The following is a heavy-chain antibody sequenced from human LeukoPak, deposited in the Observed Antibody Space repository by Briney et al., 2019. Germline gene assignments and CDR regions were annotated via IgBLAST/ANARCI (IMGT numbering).Heavy chain of an antibody. J-gene: IGHJ4*02. CDR2: ISSSSSYI. V-gene: IGHV3-21*01. Sequence: GRSLRLSRAASGFTFSSYSMNWVRQAPGKGLEWVSSISSSSSYIYYADSVKGRFTISRDNAKNTLYLQMNSLRAEDTAVYYCARDLSFGGAARRNYWGQGTLVTVSS. CDR3: ARDLSFGGAARRNY. CDR1: GFTFSSYS. D-gene: IGHD6-6*01.